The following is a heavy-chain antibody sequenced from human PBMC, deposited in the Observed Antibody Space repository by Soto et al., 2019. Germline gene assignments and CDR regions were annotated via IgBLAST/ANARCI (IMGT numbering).Heavy chain of an antibody. J-gene: IGHJ6*02. CDR2: ISGSNIYT. D-gene: IGHD2-2*01. CDR3: ARDGGEVIPAAIGGGYGMDV. CDR1: RLTLRDYY. V-gene: IGHV3-11*06. Sequence: SLKLSCAAPRLTLRDYYMSGIRQAPGKGLAWISYISGSNIYTNYADSVKGRFTISRDNANNSLYLQMDSLRVEDTAVYYCARDGGEVIPAAIGGGYGMDVWGQGTTVTVPS.